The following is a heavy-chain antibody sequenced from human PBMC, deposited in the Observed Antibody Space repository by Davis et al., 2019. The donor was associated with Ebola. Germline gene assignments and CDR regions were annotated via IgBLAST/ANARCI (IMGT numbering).Heavy chain of an antibody. CDR1: GFTVSSNY. Sequence: GESLKISCAASGFTVSSNYMSWVRQAPGKGLEWVAFIRYDGSNKYFADSVKGRFTISRDNSKNTLYLQMNSLRAEDTAVYYCAKAYLYGVDYWGQGTQVTVSS. CDR2: IRYDGSNK. CDR3: AKAYLYGVDY. J-gene: IGHJ4*02. V-gene: IGHV3-30*02. D-gene: IGHD3-16*01.